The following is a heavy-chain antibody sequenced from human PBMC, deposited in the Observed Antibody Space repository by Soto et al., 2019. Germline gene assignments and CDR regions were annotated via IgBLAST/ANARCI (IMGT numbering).Heavy chain of an antibody. J-gene: IGHJ6*02. CDR2: IKQDGSEK. CDR3: ARGHKGLEV. V-gene: IGHV3-7*01. CDR1: GLVFSSFW. Sequence: VGSLRLSCEASGLVFSSFWMSWVRQAPGKGLEWVAYIKQDGSEKYYVDSVKGRFTISRDNPKSSLYLQMNNLRAEDTAVYYCARGHKGLEVWGQGTTVTSP.